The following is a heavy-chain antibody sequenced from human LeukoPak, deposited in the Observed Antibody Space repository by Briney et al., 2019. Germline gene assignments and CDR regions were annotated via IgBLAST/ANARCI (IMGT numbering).Heavy chain of an antibody. CDR2: ISAYNGNT. CDR1: GYTFTSYG. D-gene: IGHD3-10*01. J-gene: IGHJ6*02. CDR3: AREEVRGVIITHFYYYYYGMDV. V-gene: IGHV1-18*01. Sequence: ASVKVSCKASGYTFTSYGISWVRQAPGQGLEWMGWISAYNGNTNYAQKLQGRVTMTTDTSTGTAYMELRSLRSDDTAVYYCAREEVRGVIITHFYYYYYGMDVWGQGTTVTVSS.